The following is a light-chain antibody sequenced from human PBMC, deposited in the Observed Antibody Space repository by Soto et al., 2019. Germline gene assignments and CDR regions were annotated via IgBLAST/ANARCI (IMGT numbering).Light chain of an antibody. CDR1: QSASSY. Sequence: EIVLTQSPATLSLSPGERATLSCRASQSASSYLAWYQQKPGKAPKLLIYDASNRDSGIPARFSGSGSGTEFTLTISSLGPEDFAIYYCQQHNNWPSTFGQGTKVDIK. CDR3: QQHNNWPST. V-gene: IGKV3-11*01. J-gene: IGKJ1*01. CDR2: DAS.